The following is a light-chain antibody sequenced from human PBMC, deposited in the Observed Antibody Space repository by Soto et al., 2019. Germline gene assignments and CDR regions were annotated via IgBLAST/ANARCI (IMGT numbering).Light chain of an antibody. CDR2: KTS. CDR1: QSISSW. Sequence: DIQLTQSTSTLSESVGDRVTITCRASQSISSWLAWYQQKPGKAPKFLIYKTSNLESGVPSRFSGSGSGTEFTFTISRLQPDDFATSSSQYCNNYCRTFGPGTKFEIK. V-gene: IGKV1-5*03. J-gene: IGKJ1*01. CDR3: QYCNNYCRT.